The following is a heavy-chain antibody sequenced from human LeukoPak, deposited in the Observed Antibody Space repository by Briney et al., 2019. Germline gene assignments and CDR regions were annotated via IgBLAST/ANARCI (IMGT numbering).Heavy chain of an antibody. D-gene: IGHD1-1*01. Sequence: ASVKVSCKASGYTFTDYYMHWVRQAPGQGLEWMGWISAYNGNTNYAQKLQGRVTMTTDTSTSTAYMELRSLRSDDTAVYYCARDTGHPTGTSFDYWGQGTLVTVSS. CDR2: ISAYNGNT. CDR1: GYTFTDYY. V-gene: IGHV1-18*04. J-gene: IGHJ4*02. CDR3: ARDTGHPTGTSFDY.